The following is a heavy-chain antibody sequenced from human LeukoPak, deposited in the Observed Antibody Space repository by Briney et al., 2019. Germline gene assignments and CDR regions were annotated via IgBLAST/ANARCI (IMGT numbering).Heavy chain of an antibody. Sequence: SETLSLTCAVSGGSLSDFHWSWIRQPAGKGLEWIGRIDTSGITNYNPSLKSRVSMSVDTSKNQFSLRLSSVTAADTAVYYCARVGDYALKDWGQGTLVTVSS. CDR1: GGSLSDFH. V-gene: IGHV4-4*07. D-gene: IGHD3-16*01. CDR3: ARVGDYALKD. CDR2: IDTSGIT. J-gene: IGHJ4*02.